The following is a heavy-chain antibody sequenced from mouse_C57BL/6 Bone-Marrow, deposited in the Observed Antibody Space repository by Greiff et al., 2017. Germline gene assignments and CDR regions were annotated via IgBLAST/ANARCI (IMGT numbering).Heavy chain of an antibody. D-gene: IGHD4-1*01. Sequence: VKLMESGPGLVAPSQSLSITCTVSGFSLTSYAISWVRQPPGKGLAWLGVIWTGGGPNYNSALKPRLSINKDNSKSQVFLKMNSLQTDDTARYYGARNPPGGYFDVWGTGTTVTVSS. J-gene: IGHJ1*03. V-gene: IGHV2-9-1*01. CDR3: ARNPPGGYFDV. CDR2: IWTGGGP. CDR1: GFSLTSYA.